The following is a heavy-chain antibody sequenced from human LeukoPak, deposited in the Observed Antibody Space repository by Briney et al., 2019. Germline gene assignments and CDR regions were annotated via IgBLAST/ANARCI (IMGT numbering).Heavy chain of an antibody. CDR3: ARGAGWFGERDYYYYYMDV. Sequence: SETLSLTCTVSGYSISSGYYWGWIRQPPGKGLEWIGSIYHSGSTYYNPSLKSRVTMSVDTSKNQFSLKLSSVTAADTAVYYCARGAGWFGERDYYYYYMDVWGKGTTVTISS. CDR1: GYSISSGYY. J-gene: IGHJ6*03. D-gene: IGHD3-10*01. V-gene: IGHV4-38-2*02. CDR2: IYHSGST.